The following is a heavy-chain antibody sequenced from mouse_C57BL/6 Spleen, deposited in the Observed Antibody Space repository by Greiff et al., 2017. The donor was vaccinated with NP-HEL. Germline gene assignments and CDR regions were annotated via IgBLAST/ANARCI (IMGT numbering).Heavy chain of an antibody. CDR3: ARGRDWYFDV. CDR1: GFTFSDYY. Sequence: EVNLVESEGGLVQPGSSMKLSCTASGFTFSDYYMAWVRQVPEKGLEWVANINYDGSSTYYLDSLKSRFIISRDNAKNILYLQMSSLKSEDTATYYCARGRDWYFDVWGTGTTVTVSS. CDR2: INYDGSST. J-gene: IGHJ1*03. V-gene: IGHV5-16*01.